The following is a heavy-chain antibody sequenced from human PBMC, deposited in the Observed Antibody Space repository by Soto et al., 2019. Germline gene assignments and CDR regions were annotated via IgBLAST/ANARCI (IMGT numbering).Heavy chain of an antibody. CDR1: GGSFSGYD. V-gene: IGHV4-34*01. Sequence: SETLSVTCAVDGGSFSGYDWSWIRPPPGKGLEWIGEIYHSGSTNYNPSLKSRVTISIDTSKDEFSLTLSSVTAADTAVYFCARGYRGYDYNFDDWGQGLSVTVSS. J-gene: IGHJ4*02. CDR2: IYHSGST. CDR3: ARGYRGYDYNFDD. D-gene: IGHD5-12*01.